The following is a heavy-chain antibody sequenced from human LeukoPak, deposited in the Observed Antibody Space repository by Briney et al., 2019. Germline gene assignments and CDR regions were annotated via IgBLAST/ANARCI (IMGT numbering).Heavy chain of an antibody. J-gene: IGHJ4*02. CDR1: GYSFTGYY. CDR3: ARFNDFWSGYGDY. D-gene: IGHD3-3*01. CDR2: MNPNSGNT. Sequence: ASVKVSCKASGYSFTGYYMHWVRQAPGQGLEWMGWMNPNSGNTGYAQKFQGRVTMTRNTSISTAYMELSSLRSEDTAVYYCARFNDFWSGYGDYWGQGTLVTVSS. V-gene: IGHV1-8*02.